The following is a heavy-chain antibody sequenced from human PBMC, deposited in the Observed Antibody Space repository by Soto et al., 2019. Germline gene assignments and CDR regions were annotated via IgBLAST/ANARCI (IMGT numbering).Heavy chain of an antibody. D-gene: IGHD2-15*01. V-gene: IGHV3-30-3*01. Sequence: QVQLVESGGGVVQPGRSLRLSCAASGFTFSSYAMHWVRQAPGKGLEWVAVISYDGSNKYYADSVKGRFTISRDNSKNTLYPQMNSLRAEDTAVYYCARRLGYCSGGSCPDYWGQGTLVTVSS. CDR2: ISYDGSNK. CDR3: ARRLGYCSGGSCPDY. J-gene: IGHJ4*02. CDR1: GFTFSSYA.